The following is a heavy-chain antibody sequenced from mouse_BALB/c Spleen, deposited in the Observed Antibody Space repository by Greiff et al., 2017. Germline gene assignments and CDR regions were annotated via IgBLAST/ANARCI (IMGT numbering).Heavy chain of an antibody. D-gene: IGHD6-1*01. CDR1: GYTFTSYW. J-gene: IGHJ4*01. Sequence: VQLQQSGAELAKPGASVKLSCKASGYTFTSYWMHWVKQRPGQGLEWIGYINPSTGYTEYNQKFKDKATLTADKSSSTAYMQLSSLTSEDSAVYYCARPLVRYAMDYWGQGTSVTVSS. CDR3: ARPLVRYAMDY. CDR2: INPSTGYT. V-gene: IGHV1-7*01.